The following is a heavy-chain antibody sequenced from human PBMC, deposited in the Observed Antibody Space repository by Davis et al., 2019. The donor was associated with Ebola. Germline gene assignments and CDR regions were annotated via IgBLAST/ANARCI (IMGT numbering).Heavy chain of an antibody. J-gene: IGHJ4*02. V-gene: IGHV3-30*12. D-gene: IGHD6-13*01. CDR3: AKDAHSSSWPDY. CDR2: ISYDGSNK. Sequence: PGGSLRLSCAASGFTFSSYGMHWVRQAPGKGLEWVAVISYDGSNKYYADSVKGRFTISRDNSKNTLYLQMNSLRAEDTAVYYCAKDAHSSSWPDYWGQGTLVTVSS. CDR1: GFTFSSYG.